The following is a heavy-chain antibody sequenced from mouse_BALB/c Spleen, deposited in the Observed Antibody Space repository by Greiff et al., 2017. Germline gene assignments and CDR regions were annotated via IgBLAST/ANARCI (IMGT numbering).Heavy chain of an antibody. CDR3: ARNDYDLAWFAY. D-gene: IGHD2-4*01. Sequence: QVQLQQSGAELMKPGASVKISCKATGYTFSSYWIEWVKQRPGHGLEWIGEILPGSGSTNYNEKFKGKATFTADTSSNTAYMQLSSLTSEDSAVYYCARNDYDLAWFAYWGQGTLVTVSA. CDR1: GYTFSSYW. J-gene: IGHJ3*01. V-gene: IGHV1-9*01. CDR2: ILPGSGST.